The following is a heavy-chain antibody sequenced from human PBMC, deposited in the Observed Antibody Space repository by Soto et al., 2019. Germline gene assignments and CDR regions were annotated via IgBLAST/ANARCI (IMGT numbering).Heavy chain of an antibody. J-gene: IGHJ4*02. Sequence: LSLTCSVTGGSISSGDYYWTWIRQPPVKGLEFIGYVYSSGTTYYGPTLESRLSMSQDTSKNQFSLTLRSVTAADTAVYFCARAVYGDLDYWGQGIQVTVSS. CDR3: ARAVYGDLDY. CDR1: GGSISSGDYY. CDR2: VYSSGTT. V-gene: IGHV4-30-4*01. D-gene: IGHD4-17*01.